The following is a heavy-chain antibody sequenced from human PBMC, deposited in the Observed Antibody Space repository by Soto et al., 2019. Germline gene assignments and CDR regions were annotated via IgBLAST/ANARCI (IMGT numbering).Heavy chain of an antibody. CDR1: GFTFSSYA. V-gene: IGHV3-23*01. J-gene: IGHJ6*02. CDR3: AKEVGYCSSTSCYLYYYYGMDV. D-gene: IGHD2-2*01. CDR2: ISGSGGST. Sequence: GGPLRLSCAASGFTFSSYAMSWVRQAPGKGLEWVSAISGSGGSTYYADSVKGRFTISRDNSKNTLYLQMNSLRAEDTAVYYCAKEVGYCSSTSCYLYYYYGMDVWGQGTTVTVSS.